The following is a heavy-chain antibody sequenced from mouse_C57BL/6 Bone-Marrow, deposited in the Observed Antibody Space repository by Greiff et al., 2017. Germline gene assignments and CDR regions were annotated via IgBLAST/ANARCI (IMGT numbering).Heavy chain of an antibody. CDR2: IYPRDGST. D-gene: IGHD1-1*01. J-gene: IGHJ1*03. V-gene: IGHV1-85*01. CDR3: ARVYGSSYWYFDV. CDR1: GYTFTSYD. Sequence: LVESGPELVKPGASVKLSCKASGYTFTSYDINWVKQRPGQGLEWIGWIYPRDGSTKYNEKFKGKATLTVDTSSSTAYMELHSLTSEDSAVYFCARVYGSSYWYFDVWGTGTTVTVSS.